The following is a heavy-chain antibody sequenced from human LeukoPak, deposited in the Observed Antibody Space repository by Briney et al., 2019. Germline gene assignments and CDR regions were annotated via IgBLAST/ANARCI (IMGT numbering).Heavy chain of an antibody. V-gene: IGHV4-59*10. J-gene: IGHJ4*02. CDR2: IYTSGSA. D-gene: IGHD2-21*01. Sequence: SETLSLTCAVYGGSFSGYYWSWIRQPAGKGLEWIGRIYTSGSANYNPSLKSRVTMSVDTSKNQFSLKLSSVTAADTAVYYCARSRSMARRDYWGQGTLVTVSS. CDR1: GGSFSGYY. CDR3: ARSRSMARRDY.